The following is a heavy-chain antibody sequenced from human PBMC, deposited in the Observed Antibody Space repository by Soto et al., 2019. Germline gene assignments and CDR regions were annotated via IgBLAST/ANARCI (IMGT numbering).Heavy chain of an antibody. CDR3: ARGAWDYGDYEGDNY. Sequence: GASVKVSCKASGGGSLRDYRTTWVRRAPGQGLEWMGGIIPKLGSANYAQDFQGRVTVTADASTSTAYMELSSLRSEDTAVYYCARGAWDYGDYEGDNYWGQGTLVTVSS. CDR1: GGGSLRDYR. D-gene: IGHD4-17*01. J-gene: IGHJ4*02. CDR2: IIPKLGSA. V-gene: IGHV1-69*13.